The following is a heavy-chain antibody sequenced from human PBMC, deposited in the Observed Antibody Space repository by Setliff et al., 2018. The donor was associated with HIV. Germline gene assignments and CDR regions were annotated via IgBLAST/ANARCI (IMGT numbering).Heavy chain of an antibody. D-gene: IGHD3-22*01. CDR2: ISTYSDGT. CDR1: GYTFTSYG. J-gene: IGHJ4*02. V-gene: IGHV1-2*04. Sequence: GASVKVSCKASGYTFTSYGISWVRQAPGQGLEWMGWISTYSDGTNYAQKFQGWITMTRDTSISTAYMELSRLRSDDTAVYYCARGMDYYDTSGYYQYYFDYWGQGTLVTVSS. CDR3: ARGMDYYDTSGYYQYYFDY.